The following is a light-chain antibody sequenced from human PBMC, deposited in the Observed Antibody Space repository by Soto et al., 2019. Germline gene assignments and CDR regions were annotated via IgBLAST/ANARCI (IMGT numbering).Light chain of an antibody. CDR3: CSYAGTDYV. Sequence: QSALTQPASVSGSPGQSLSISCTGASSDVGRYNLVSWYQQHPGKAPKLMIYEVSKRPSGVSDRFSGSRSGNTASLTISGLQAEDEADYYCCSYAGTDYVFGTGTKLTVL. V-gene: IGLV2-23*02. CDR2: EVS. CDR1: SSDVGRYNL. J-gene: IGLJ1*01.